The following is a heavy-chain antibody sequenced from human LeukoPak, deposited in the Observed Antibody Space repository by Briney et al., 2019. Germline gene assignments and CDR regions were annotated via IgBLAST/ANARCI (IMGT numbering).Heavy chain of an antibody. Sequence: ASVKVSCKASGGTFSSYAISWVRQAPGQGLEWMGRIIPILGIANYAQKFQGRVTITADKSTSTAYMELSSLRSEDTAVYYCARATYYYDSSGSGFDYWGQGTLVTVSS. CDR2: IIPILGIA. CDR1: GGTFSSYA. V-gene: IGHV1-69*04. D-gene: IGHD3-22*01. J-gene: IGHJ4*02. CDR3: ARATYYYDSSGSGFDY.